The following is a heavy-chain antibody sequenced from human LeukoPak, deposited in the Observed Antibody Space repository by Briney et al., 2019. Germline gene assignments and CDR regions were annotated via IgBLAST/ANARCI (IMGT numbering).Heavy chain of an antibody. Sequence: GGSLRLSCAASGFTFSSYSXXXXXXXXXXXLXXXXSISXXSSYIYYAGSVKGRXXISRDNAKNSLYLQMNGLRAEDTAVYYCAPGGYGSGSYYFQHWGQGTLVTVSS. J-gene: IGHJ1*01. CDR3: APGGYGSGSYYFQH. CDR2: ISXXSSYI. CDR1: GFTFSSYS. D-gene: IGHD3-10*01. V-gene: IGHV3-21*01.